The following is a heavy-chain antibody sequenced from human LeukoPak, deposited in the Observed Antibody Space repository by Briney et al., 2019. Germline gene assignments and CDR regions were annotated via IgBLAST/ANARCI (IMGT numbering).Heavy chain of an antibody. CDR3: AKVEGYSGYDLSDY. CDR2: ISGSGGST. V-gene: IGHV3-23*01. Sequence: PGWSLRLSCAASGFTFSSYAMSWVRQAPGKGLEWVSAISGSGGSTYYADSVKGRFTISRDNSKNTLYLQMNSLRAEDTAVYYCAKVEGYSGYDLSDYWGQGTLVTVSS. CDR1: GFTFSSYA. D-gene: IGHD5-12*01. J-gene: IGHJ4*02.